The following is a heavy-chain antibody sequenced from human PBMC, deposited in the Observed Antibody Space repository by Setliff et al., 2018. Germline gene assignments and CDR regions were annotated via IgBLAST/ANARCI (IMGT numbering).Heavy chain of an antibody. Sequence: SETLSLTCTVSGGSISSGIYYWGLIRQPPGKGLEWVATIYYSGSTYSNPSLKSRLIISVDAPDNQFSVKLSSVTAADTAVYYCARHKSNGSGSYPSLYMDVWGKGIMVTVSS. V-gene: IGHV4-39*01. CDR3: ARHKSNGSGSYPSLYMDV. CDR1: GGSISSGIYY. J-gene: IGHJ6*03. D-gene: IGHD3-10*01. CDR2: IYYSGST.